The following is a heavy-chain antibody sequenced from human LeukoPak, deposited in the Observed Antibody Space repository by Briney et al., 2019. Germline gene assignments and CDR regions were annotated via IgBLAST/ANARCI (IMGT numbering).Heavy chain of an antibody. D-gene: IGHD3-22*01. Sequence: ASVKVSCKASGGTFSSYAWVRQAPGQGLEWMGGFLPMFGTAKYAQKFQGRVTITADESTSTAYMELSSLRSEDTAVYYCARHRPAKHYYDSSAYSPFDYWGQGTLVTVSS. J-gene: IGHJ4*02. CDR2: FLPMFGTA. CDR3: ARHRPAKHYYDSSAYSPFDY. CDR1: GGTFSSYA. V-gene: IGHV1-69*13.